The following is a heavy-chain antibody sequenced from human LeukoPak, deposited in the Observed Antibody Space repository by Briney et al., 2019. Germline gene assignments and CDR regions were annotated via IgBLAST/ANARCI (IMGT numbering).Heavy chain of an antibody. CDR2: ISAYNGNT. CDR3: ARETYDSSGYYSPYFDY. D-gene: IGHD3-22*01. V-gene: IGHV1-18*01. CDR1: GYTFTSYG. J-gene: IGHJ4*02. Sequence: ASVKVSCKASGYTFTSYGISWVRQAPGQGLEWMGWISAYNGNTNYAQKLQGRVTMTTDTSTSTAYMELRSLRSDDTAVYYCARETYDSSGYYSPYFDYWGQGTLVTVSS.